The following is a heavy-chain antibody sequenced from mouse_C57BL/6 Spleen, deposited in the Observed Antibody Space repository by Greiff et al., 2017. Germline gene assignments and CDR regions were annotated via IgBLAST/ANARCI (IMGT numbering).Heavy chain of an antibody. CDR3: ASDYDSFDY. V-gene: IGHV3-6*01. Sequence: VQLKESGPGLVKPSQSLSLTCPVTGYSITSGYYWNWIRQFPGNKLEWMGYISYDGSNNYNPSLKNRISITRDTSKNQYFLKLNSVTTEDTATYCCASDYDSFDYWGQGTTLTVSS. J-gene: IGHJ2*01. CDR1: GYSITSGYY. CDR2: ISYDGSN. D-gene: IGHD2-4*01.